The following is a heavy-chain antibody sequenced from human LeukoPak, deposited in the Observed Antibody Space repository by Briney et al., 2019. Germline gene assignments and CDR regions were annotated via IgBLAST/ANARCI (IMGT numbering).Heavy chain of an antibody. CDR2: IYYSGSP. D-gene: IGHD2-21*02. Sequence: SETLSLTCTVSGGSISSYYWSWIRQPPGKGLEWIGYIYYSGSPNYNPPLKSRFPIPVDTSKNQFSLKLSSVTAADTAVYYCARGATVVTASYYYYYYMDVWGKGTTVTVSS. CDR1: GGSISSYY. CDR3: ARGATVVTASYYYYYYMDV. J-gene: IGHJ6*03. V-gene: IGHV4-59*01.